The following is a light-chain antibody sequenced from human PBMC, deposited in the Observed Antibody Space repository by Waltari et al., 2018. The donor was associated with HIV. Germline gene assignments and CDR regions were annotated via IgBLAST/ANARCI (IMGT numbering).Light chain of an antibody. J-gene: IGKJ4*01. Sequence: DIVMTEHPDSVAVYLGERANINCKSRQSILYNYNKRNYLAWYQQKPGQRPKLHIYWAATRESGVPDRFTANGPETDSTLTISSLQAEDVSVYYCQQYDSTPLPFGGGTKVEIK. CDR1: QSILYNYNKRNY. V-gene: IGKV4-1*01. CDR3: QQYDSTPLP. CDR2: WAA.